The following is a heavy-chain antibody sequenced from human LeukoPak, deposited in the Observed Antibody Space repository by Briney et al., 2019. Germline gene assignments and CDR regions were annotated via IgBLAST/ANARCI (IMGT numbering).Heavy chain of an antibody. D-gene: IGHD2-8*01. Sequence: GGSLRPSCAASGFTASSNYMSWVRQAPGQGLEWVSVIYSGGSTYYADSVKGRFTISRDNSKNTLYLQMNSLRAEDTAVYYCARMLGSLYYFDYWGQGTLVTVSS. J-gene: IGHJ4*02. V-gene: IGHV3-53*01. CDR1: GFTASSNY. CDR3: ARMLGSLYYFDY. CDR2: IYSGGST.